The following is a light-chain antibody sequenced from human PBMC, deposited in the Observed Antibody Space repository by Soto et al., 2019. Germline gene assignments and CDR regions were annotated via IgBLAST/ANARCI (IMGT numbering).Light chain of an antibody. V-gene: IGKV3-20*01. J-gene: IGKJ1*01. CDR2: GAS. CDR3: QQYVSSLWT. Sequence: EIVMTQSPATLSVSPGERATVSCRASQSVSSSYLAWYQQKPGQAPRLLIHGASSRATGIPDRFSGSGSGTDFTLTISRLEPEDFAVYYCQQYVSSLWTFGQGTKVAIK. CDR1: QSVSSSY.